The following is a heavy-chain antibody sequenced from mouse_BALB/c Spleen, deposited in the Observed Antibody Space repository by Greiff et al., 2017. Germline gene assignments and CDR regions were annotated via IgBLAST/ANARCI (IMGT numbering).Heavy chain of an antibody. V-gene: IGHV1-12*01. CDR3: ARGDDVGDFDY. Sequence: QVQLQQPGAELVKPGASVKMSCKASGYTFTSYNMHWVKQTPGQGLEWIGAIYPGNGDTSYNQKFKGKATLTADKSSSTAYMQLSSLTSEDSAVYYCARGDDVGDFDYWGQGTTLTVSS. CDR2: IYPGNGDT. J-gene: IGHJ2*01. CDR1: GYTFTSYN. D-gene: IGHD2-12*01.